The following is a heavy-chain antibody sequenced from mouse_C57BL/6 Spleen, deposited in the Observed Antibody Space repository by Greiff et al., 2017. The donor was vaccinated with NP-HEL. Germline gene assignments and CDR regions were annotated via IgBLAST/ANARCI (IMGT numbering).Heavy chain of an antibody. J-gene: IGHJ4*01. D-gene: IGHD1-1*01. CDR2: IDPETGGT. Sequence: VQLQQSGAELVRPGASVTLSCKASGYTFTDYEMHWVKQTPVHGLEWIGAIDPETGGTAYNQKFKGKAILTADKSSSTAYMELRSLTSEDSAVYYCTRDYYGSSYGMDYWGQGTSVTVSS. CDR3: TRDYYGSSYGMDY. CDR1: GYTFTDYE. V-gene: IGHV1-15*01.